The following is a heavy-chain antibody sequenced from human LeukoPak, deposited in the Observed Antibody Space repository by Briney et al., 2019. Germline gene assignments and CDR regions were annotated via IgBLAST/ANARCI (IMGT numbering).Heavy chain of an antibody. CDR2: ISSSSSYI. CDR1: GFTFSSYS. Sequence: SGGSLRLSCAASGFTFSSYSMNWVRQAPGKGLEWVSSISSSSSYIYYADSVQGRFTTSRDNAKNSLYLQMNSLRAEDTAVYYCARDLLTLSDYWGQGTLVTVSS. V-gene: IGHV3-21*01. J-gene: IGHJ4*02. D-gene: IGHD3-9*01. CDR3: ARDLLTLSDY.